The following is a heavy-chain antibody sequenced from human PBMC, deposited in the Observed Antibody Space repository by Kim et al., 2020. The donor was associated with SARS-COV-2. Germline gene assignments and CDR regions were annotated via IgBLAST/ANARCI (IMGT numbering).Heavy chain of an antibody. J-gene: IGHJ6*02. V-gene: IGHV6-1*01. CDR3: AREFWSSSATYYYGMDV. CDR1: GDSVSTNTAS. D-gene: IGHD3-3*01. Sequence: SQTLSLTCAISGDSVSTNTASWNWIRQSPSTGLEWLGRTYYRSKWFNDYALSVKSRITVNPETSKNQFSLQLDSVTPEDTAVYYCAREFWSSSATYYYGMDVWGQGTAVTVSS. CDR2: TYYRSKWFN.